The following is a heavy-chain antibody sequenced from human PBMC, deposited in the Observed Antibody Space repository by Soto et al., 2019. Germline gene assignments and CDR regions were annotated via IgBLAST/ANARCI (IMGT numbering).Heavy chain of an antibody. CDR3: ARYGYYGSGSGWFDP. Sequence: QVQLVQSGAEVKKPGSSVKVSCKASGGTFSSYAISWVRQAPGQGLEWMGGIIPIFGTANYAQKFQGRVTITADESTSTDYMELSSLRSEDTAVYYCARYGYYGSGSGWFDPWGQGTLVTVSS. CDR2: IIPIFGTA. CDR1: GGTFSSYA. J-gene: IGHJ5*02. D-gene: IGHD3-10*01. V-gene: IGHV1-69*01.